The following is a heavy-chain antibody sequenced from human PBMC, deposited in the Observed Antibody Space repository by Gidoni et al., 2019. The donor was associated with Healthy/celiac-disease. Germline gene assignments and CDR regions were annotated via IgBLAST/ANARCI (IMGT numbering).Heavy chain of an antibody. D-gene: IGHD6-19*01. V-gene: IGHV4-39*01. CDR3: AIYSSGWHRGIFDY. J-gene: IGHJ4*02. CDR1: GGSISRSSYY. CDR2: IYYSGST. Sequence: QLQLQESGPGLVKPSETLSLTCTVSGGSISRSSYYWGWIRQPPGKGLEWIGSIYYSGSTYYNPSLKSRVTISVDTSKNQFSLKLSSVTAADTAVYYCAIYSSGWHRGIFDYWGQGTLVTVSS.